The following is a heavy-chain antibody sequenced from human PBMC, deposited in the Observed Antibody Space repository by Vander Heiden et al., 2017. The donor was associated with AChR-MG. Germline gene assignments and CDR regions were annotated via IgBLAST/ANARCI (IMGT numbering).Heavy chain of an antibody. CDR3: TRDYYDSGSWIFDY. CDR2: IRSKADNYAT. D-gene: IGHD3-10*01. V-gene: IGHV3-73*01. Sequence: EVQLVASGGGLVQPGGSLTLSCAASGFTFRGSAMHWVRQASGKGLEWVGRIRSKADNYATAYAASLKGRFTISRDDSKNTAYLQMNSLKTEDTAVYYCTRDYYDSGSWIFDYWGQGTLVTVSS. J-gene: IGHJ4*02. CDR1: GFTFRGSA.